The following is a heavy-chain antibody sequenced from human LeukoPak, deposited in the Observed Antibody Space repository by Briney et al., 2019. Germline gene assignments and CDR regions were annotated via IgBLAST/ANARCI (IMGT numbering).Heavy chain of an antibody. CDR1: GFTVSSNY. D-gene: IGHD6-13*01. Sequence: GGSLRLSCAVSGFTVSSNYMSWVRQAPGKGLEWVSVIYGGVSTSYADSVKGRFAISRDNSKNTLYLQMNSLRAEDTAVYYCARSDGIAAAGPFDYWGQGTLVTVSS. CDR3: ARSDGIAAAGPFDY. J-gene: IGHJ4*02. V-gene: IGHV3-53*01. CDR2: IYGGVST.